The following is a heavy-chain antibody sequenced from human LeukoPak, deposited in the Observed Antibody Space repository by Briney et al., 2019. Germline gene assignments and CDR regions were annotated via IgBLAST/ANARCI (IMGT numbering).Heavy chain of an antibody. J-gene: IGHJ4*02. V-gene: IGHV4-34*01. CDR2: LKHSGST. CDR3: ARVGGSGWYRDY. CDR1: GRFFGVFY. D-gene: IGHD6-19*01. Sequence: SETLSLTCAVYGRFFGVFYCTWLPQPAGKGLEWIGELKHSGSTNYHTSLKSRVTISVEKSKKHFSLKLSSVTAADTAVYFFARVGGSGWYRDYWGQGTLVTVSS.